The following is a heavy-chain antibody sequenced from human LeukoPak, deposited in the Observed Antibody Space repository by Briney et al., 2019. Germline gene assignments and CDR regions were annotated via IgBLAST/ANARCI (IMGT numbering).Heavy chain of an antibody. J-gene: IGHJ6*03. V-gene: IGHV1-8*03. CDR1: GYTFTSYD. Sequence: ASVKVSCKASGYTFTSYDINWVRQATGQGLEWMGWMNPNSGNTGYAQKFQGRVTITRNTSISTAYMELSSLRSEDTAVYYCARAYYDSSVYYYMDVWGKGTTVTISS. D-gene: IGHD3-22*01. CDR3: ARAYYDSSVYYYMDV. CDR2: MNPNSGNT.